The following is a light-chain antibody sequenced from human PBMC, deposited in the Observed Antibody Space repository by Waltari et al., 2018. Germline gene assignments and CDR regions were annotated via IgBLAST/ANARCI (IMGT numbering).Light chain of an antibody. CDR3: QQYYSSPRT. J-gene: IGKJ1*01. CDR2: WAS. CDR1: QRVLHSSNNKNY. V-gene: IGKV4-1*01. Sequence: DIVMTQSPDSLAVSLGERAAILCQCRQRVLHSSNNKNYLACFQQKPGKPPKLLIYWASTRESGIPDRFSGSGSGTDFTLTISSLQAEDVAVYYCQQYYSSPRTFGQGTKVEIK.